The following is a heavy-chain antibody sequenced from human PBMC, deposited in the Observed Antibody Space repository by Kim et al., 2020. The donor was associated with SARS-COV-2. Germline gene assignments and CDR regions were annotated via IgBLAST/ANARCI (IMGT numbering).Heavy chain of an antibody. V-gene: IGHV4-30-2*01. Sequence: TYYNPSLRSRVTTSVDTLKNQFSLKVNSVTAADTAIYYCAMIVASTKVDYWGQGVLVTVSP. J-gene: IGHJ4*02. D-gene: IGHD2-21*01. CDR3: AMIVASTKVDY. CDR2: T.